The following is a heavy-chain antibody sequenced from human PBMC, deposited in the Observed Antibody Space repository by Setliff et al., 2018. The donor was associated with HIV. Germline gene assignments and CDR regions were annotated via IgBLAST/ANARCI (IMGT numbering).Heavy chain of an antibody. D-gene: IGHD1-7*01. Sequence: GGSLRLSCAASGFTFSAHGMHWVRQAPGKGLEWVAFINYDESSEYYVDSVKGRVTISRDNSKNTVDLQMNSLRAEDTAVYYCARDGDYSNWDYDAFDIWGQGTMVTVSS. J-gene: IGHJ3*02. V-gene: IGHV3-30*02. CDR1: GFTFSAHG. CDR3: ARDGDYSNWDYDAFDI. CDR2: INYDESSE.